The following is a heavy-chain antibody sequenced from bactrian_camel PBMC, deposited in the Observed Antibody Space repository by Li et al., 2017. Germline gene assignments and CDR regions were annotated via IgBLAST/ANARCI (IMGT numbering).Heavy chain of an antibody. V-gene: IGHV3S42*01. J-gene: IGHJ4*01. CDR2: ITSGGGGT. CDR3: VRDHTDNWYGQHY. Sequence: VQLVESGGGLVQPGGSLRLSCATSGFRFNHTAMSWARQAPGKELEWVSGITSGGGGTAYADSVKGRFTISRDNAKNTLYLQMNSLKPEDTAVYYCVRDHTDNWYGQHYWGQGTQVTVS. CDR1: GFRFNHTA. D-gene: IGHD6*01.